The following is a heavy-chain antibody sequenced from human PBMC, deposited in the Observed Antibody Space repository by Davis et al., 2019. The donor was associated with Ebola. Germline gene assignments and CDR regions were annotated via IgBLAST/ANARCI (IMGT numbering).Heavy chain of an antibody. J-gene: IGHJ4*02. Sequence: MPSETLSLTCTVSGGSIISGAYYWSWIRQHPGKGLEWIGYYYYTGNTYYNPSLKSRVTISRDTPENQFSLKLTSVTAADAAVYYCARRGYDFWNYSLHATYENFDYWGQGTLVTVSS. CDR2: YYYTGNT. CDR1: GGSIISGAYY. CDR3: ARRGYDFWNYSLHATYENFDY. D-gene: IGHD3-3*01. V-gene: IGHV4-31*03.